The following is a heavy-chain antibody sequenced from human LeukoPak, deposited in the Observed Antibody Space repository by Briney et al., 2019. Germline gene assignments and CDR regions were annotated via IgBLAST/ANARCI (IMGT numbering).Heavy chain of an antibody. CDR2: INPNSGGT. V-gene: IGHV1-2*02. CDR3: ARDLRDTAMVFSVPNWFDP. CDR1: GYTFTGYY. J-gene: IGHJ5*02. D-gene: IGHD5-18*01. Sequence: ASVKVSCKASGYTFTGYYIHWVRQAPGQGLEWMGWINPNSGGTNYAQKFQGRVTMTRDTSISTAYMELSRLRSDDTAVYYCARDLRDTAMVFSVPNWFDPWGQGTLVTVSS.